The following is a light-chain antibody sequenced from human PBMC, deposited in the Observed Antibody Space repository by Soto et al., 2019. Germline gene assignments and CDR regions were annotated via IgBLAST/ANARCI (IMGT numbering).Light chain of an antibody. J-gene: IGLJ3*02. CDR3: CSDAGSSTWV. V-gene: IGLV2-23*02. CDR2: EVN. CDR1: SRDVGSRDL. Sequence: QSALTQPASVTASPEQSITISCTGTSRDVGSRDLVSWYKQHPGKAPKLMIYEVNKRPSGVSDRFSGSKSGNTASLTISGLQAEDEAVYYCCSDAGSSTWVFGGGTKLTV.